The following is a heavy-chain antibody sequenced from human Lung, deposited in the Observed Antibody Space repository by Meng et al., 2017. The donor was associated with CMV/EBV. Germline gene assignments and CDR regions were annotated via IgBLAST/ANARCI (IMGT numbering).Heavy chain of an antibody. J-gene: IGHJ3*02. CDR1: GFTFSSYA. CDR2: ISYDGSNK. Sequence: SCAASGFTFSSYAMHWVRQAPGKGLEWVAVISYDGSNKYYADSVKGRFTISRDNSKNTLYLQMNSLRAEDTAVYYCARTGGGVSRAAFDIWGQGTMVTVSS. D-gene: IGHD3-16*01. CDR3: ARTGGGVSRAAFDI. V-gene: IGHV3-30*04.